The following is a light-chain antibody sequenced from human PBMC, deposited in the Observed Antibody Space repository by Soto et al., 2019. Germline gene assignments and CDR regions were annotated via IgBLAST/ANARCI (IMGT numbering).Light chain of an antibody. CDR2: GAS. CDR3: QPHNNWPVVT. Sequence: MVMTQSPATLSVSPGERATLSCRASRSISRNLAWYQQKPGQAPRLLIYGASTRATGIPARFSGSGSGTEFTLTINSLQSEDFAIYYCQPHNNWPVVTFGGGTRVEIK. CDR1: RSISRN. J-gene: IGKJ4*01. V-gene: IGKV3-15*01.